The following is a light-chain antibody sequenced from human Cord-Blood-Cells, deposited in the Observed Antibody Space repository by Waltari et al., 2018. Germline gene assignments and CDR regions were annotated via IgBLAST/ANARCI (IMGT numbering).Light chain of an antibody. CDR2: DVS. CDR3: SSYTSSSTWV. CDR1: SSDVGGYNY. V-gene: IGLV2-14*01. Sequence: QSALTQPASVSGSPGQSITISCTGTSSDVGGYNYVSWYQQHPGKAPKLLIYDVSKRPSGVSNRFSGSKSGQTASLTISGLQAEDEADYYCSSYTSSSTWVFGGGTKLTVL. J-gene: IGLJ3*02.